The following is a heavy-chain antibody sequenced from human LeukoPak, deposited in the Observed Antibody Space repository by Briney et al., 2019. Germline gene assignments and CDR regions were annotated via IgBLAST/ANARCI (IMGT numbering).Heavy chain of an antibody. CDR3: ARESWGYGRDGCNEIDY. D-gene: IGHD5-24*01. Sequence: SVKVSCKASGGTFSSYAISWVRQAPGQGLEWMGRIIPIFGTANYAQKFQGRVTITTDESTSTAYMELSSLRSEDTAVYYCARESWGYGRDGCNEIDYWGQGTLVTVSS. CDR1: GGTFSSYA. V-gene: IGHV1-69*05. CDR2: IIPIFGTA. J-gene: IGHJ4*02.